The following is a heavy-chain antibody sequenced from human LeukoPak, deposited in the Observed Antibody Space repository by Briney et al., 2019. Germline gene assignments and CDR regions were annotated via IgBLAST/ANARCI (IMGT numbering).Heavy chain of an antibody. CDR1: GFTFSSYG. CDR2: ISYDGSNK. CDR3: ARDRPSRRPGLVVDF. D-gene: IGHD2-8*02. Sequence: GGSLRLSCAASGFTFSSYGMHWVRQAPGKGLEWVAVISYDGSNKYYADSVKGRFTISRDNSKNTLYLQMNSLRADDTAVYYCARDRPSRRPGLVVDFWGQGTLVTVSS. V-gene: IGHV3-30*03. J-gene: IGHJ4*02.